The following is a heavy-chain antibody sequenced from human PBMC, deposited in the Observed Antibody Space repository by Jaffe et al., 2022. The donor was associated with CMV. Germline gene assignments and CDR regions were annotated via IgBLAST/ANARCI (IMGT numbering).Heavy chain of an antibody. V-gene: IGHV1-46*01. J-gene: IGHJ5*02. CDR2: INPSGGST. CDR1: GYTFTSYY. D-gene: IGHD3-10*01. Sequence: QVQLVQSGAEVKKPGASVKVSCKASGYTFTSYYMHWVRQAPGQGLEWMGIINPSGGSTSYAQKFQGRVTMTRDTSTSTVYMELSSLRSEDTAVYYCARAGLYYYGSGREADWFDPWGQGTLVTVSS. CDR3: ARAGLYYYGSGREADWFDP.